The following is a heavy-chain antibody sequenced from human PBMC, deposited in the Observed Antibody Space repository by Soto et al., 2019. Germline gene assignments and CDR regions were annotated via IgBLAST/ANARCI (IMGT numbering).Heavy chain of an antibody. CDR2: IIPIFGTA. Sequence: QVQLVQSGAEVKKPGSSVKVSCKASGGTFSSYAISWVRQAPGQGLEWMGGIIPIFGTANYAQKFQGRVTITADESTSTAYMELSSLRSEDTAVYYCAREGMVRGVLAYYFDYWGQGTLVTVSS. CDR3: AREGMVRGVLAYYFDY. D-gene: IGHD3-10*01. J-gene: IGHJ4*02. V-gene: IGHV1-69*01. CDR1: GGTFSSYA.